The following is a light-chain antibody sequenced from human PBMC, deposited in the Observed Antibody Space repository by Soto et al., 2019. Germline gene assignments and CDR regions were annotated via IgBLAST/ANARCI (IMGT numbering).Light chain of an antibody. CDR1: SSNIGNNA. Sequence: SVLTQPPSVSEAPRQRVTISCSGSSSNIGNNAVNWDQQLPGKAPKLLIYYDDLLPSGVSDRFSGSKSGTSASLAISGLQSEDEADYYCAAWDDSLNGYVFGTGTKLTVL. CDR2: YDD. J-gene: IGLJ1*01. CDR3: AAWDDSLNGYV. V-gene: IGLV1-36*01.